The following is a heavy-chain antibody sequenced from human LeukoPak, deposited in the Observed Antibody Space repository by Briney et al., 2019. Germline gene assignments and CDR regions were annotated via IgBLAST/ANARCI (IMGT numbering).Heavy chain of an antibody. CDR2: IKQDGSEK. Sequence: GGSLRLSCAASGFTFSSYWVSWVRPAPGKGLGWVANIKQDGSEKYYVDSVKGRFTSSRDNAKNSLYLQMNSLRAEDTAVYYCARDQRYCSSSSCPWEPFDYWGQGTLVTVSS. D-gene: IGHD2-2*01. V-gene: IGHV3-7*05. CDR3: ARDQRYCSSSSCPWEPFDY. J-gene: IGHJ4*02. CDR1: GFTFSSYW.